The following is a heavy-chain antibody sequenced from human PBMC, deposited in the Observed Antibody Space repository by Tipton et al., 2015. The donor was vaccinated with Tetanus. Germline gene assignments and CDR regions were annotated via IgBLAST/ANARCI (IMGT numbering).Heavy chain of an antibody. J-gene: IGHJ4*02. D-gene: IGHD3-3*01. Sequence: TLSLTCTVSGGSIRGGTFYWGWNRQPPGKGLEWIGSIYESGDTYYIPSLKSRVTISVDTSKNQFSLNLNSMAAADTGVYYCARHQSGYFTPFDYWGQGNLVTVSS. CDR1: GGSIRGGTFY. V-gene: IGHV4-39*01. CDR2: IYESGDT. CDR3: ARHQSGYFTPFDY.